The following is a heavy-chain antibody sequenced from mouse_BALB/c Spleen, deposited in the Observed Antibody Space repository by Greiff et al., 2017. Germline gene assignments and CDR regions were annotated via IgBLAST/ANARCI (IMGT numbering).Heavy chain of an antibody. D-gene: IGHD1-1*01. CDR3: EREKNYYGSLYYFDY. CDR2: ISSGGST. J-gene: IGHJ2*01. CDR1: GFTFSSYA. V-gene: IGHV5-6-5*01. Sequence: EVKVVESGGGLVKPGGSLKLSCAASGFTFSSYAMSWVRQTPEKRLEWVASISSGGSTYYPDSVMGRFTISRDNARNILYLQMSSLRSEDTAMYYCEREKNYYGSLYYFDYWGQGTTLTVSS.